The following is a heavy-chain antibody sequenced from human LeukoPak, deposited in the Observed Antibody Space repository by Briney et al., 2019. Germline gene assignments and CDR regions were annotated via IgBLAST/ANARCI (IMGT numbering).Heavy chain of an antibody. CDR3: ARGANYDFWSGIYYYYGMDV. CDR1: GFTFSSYA. CDR2: ISYDGSNK. V-gene: IGHV3-30-3*01. J-gene: IGHJ6*02. D-gene: IGHD3-3*01. Sequence: GGSLRVSCAASGFTFSSYAMHWVRQAPGKGLEWVAVISYDGSNKYYADSVKGRFTISRDDSKNTLYLQMNSLRAEDTAVYYCARGANYDFWSGIYYYYGMDVWGQGTTVTVSS.